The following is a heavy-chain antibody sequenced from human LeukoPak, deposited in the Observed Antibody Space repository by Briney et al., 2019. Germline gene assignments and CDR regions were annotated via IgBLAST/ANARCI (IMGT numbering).Heavy chain of an antibody. J-gene: IGHJ4*02. CDR1: GGTFSSYA. D-gene: IGHD5/OR15-5a*01. Sequence: SVKVSCKASGGTFSSYAISWVRQAPGQGLEWMGGIIPIFGTANYAQKFQGRVTITTDESTSTAYMELGSLRSEDTAVYYCARNPIFDSAFDYWGQGTLVTVSS. CDR2: IIPIFGTA. V-gene: IGHV1-69*05. CDR3: ARNPIFDSAFDY.